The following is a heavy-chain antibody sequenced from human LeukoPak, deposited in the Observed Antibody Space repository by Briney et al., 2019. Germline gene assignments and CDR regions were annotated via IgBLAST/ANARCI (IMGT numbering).Heavy chain of an antibody. CDR1: GGSFSDYS. V-gene: IGHV4-34*01. J-gene: IGHJ4*02. CDR3: ARMSRYSYGSFDY. CDR2: INHSGST. Sequence: SETLSLTCAVYGGSFSDYSWSWIRQAPGKGLEWIGEINHSGSTNYSPSLKSRVTISVDTSKNQFSLKLSSVTAADTALYYCARMSRYSYGSFDYWGQGTLVTVSS. D-gene: IGHD5-18*01.